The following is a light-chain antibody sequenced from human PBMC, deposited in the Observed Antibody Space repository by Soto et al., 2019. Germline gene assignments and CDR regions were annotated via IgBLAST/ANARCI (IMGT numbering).Light chain of an antibody. CDR3: QVWDSGSDHYV. V-gene: IGLV1-44*01. J-gene: IGLJ1*01. Sequence: QSVLTQPPSASGTPGQRVTISCSGSSSNIESNTVTWYQQLPGTAPKLVIYSNYDRPSGIPERFSGSNSGNTATLTIARVEAGDEADYYCQVWDSGSDHYVFGTGTKVTVL. CDR1: SSNIESNT. CDR2: SNY.